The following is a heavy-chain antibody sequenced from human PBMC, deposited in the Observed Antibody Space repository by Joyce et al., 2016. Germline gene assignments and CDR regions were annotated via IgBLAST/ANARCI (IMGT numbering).Heavy chain of an antibody. CDR2: ISKSSNYI. CDR1: GLTFSDYY. V-gene: IGHV3-11*06. J-gene: IGHJ4*02. D-gene: IGHD3-3*01. Sequence: QVHLVESGGGLVKPGGSLRLSCAASGLTFSDYYMGWIRQAAGKGLEWISYISKSSNYINYADSVKGRFTISRDNAKNSLYLQMNSLRAEDTAVYYCARSIRECDHWGQGTLVTVSS. CDR3: ARSIRECDH.